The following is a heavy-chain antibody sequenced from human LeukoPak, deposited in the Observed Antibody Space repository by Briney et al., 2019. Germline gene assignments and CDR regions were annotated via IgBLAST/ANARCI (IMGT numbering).Heavy chain of an antibody. Sequence: PGGSLRLSCAASGFTFTTYAMHWVPQAPGKGLEWVAVISYDASTKYYADSVKGRFTISRDNSKNTLYLQMNSLRAEDTAVYYCAKDLSGPGWYFDLWGRGTLVTVSS. J-gene: IGHJ2*01. D-gene: IGHD1-26*01. CDR2: ISYDASTK. V-gene: IGHV3-30-3*01. CDR3: AKDLSGPGWYFDL. CDR1: GFTFTTYA.